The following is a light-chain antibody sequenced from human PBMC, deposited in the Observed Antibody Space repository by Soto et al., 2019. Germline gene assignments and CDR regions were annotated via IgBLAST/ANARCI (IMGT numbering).Light chain of an antibody. Sequence: QSALTQPPSASGSPGQSVTISCTGTSSDVGAYDYVSWYQQHPGKAPKLMIYEINKRPSGVPDRFSASKSGNTASLTVSGLQAEDEGDYYVSSYAGSHNAVAFGGGTKVTVL. J-gene: IGLJ2*01. CDR1: SSDVGAYDY. V-gene: IGLV2-8*01. CDR3: SSYAGSHNAVA. CDR2: EIN.